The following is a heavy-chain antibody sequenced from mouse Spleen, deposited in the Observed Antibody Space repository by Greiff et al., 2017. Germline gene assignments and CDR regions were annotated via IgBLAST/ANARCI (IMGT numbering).Heavy chain of an antibody. CDR1: GFSLTSYG. D-gene: IGHD1-1*01. V-gene: IGHV2-9*02. Sequence: VMLVESGPGLVAPSQSLSITCTVSGFSLTSYGVHWVRQPPGKGLEWLGVIWAGGSTNYNSALMSRLSISKDNSKSQVFLKMNSLQTDDTAMYYCARDYGSPAWFAYWGQGTLVTVSA. CDR3: ARDYGSPAWFAY. CDR2: IWAGGST. J-gene: IGHJ3*01.